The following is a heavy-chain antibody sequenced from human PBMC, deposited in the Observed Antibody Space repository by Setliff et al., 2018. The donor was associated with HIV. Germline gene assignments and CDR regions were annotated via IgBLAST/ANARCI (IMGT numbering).Heavy chain of an antibody. CDR3: AKDLTTVPVLTPLAD. Sequence: GGSLRLSCAASGFTFSSYGMNWVRQAPGKGLEWVAVIWYDGSNKYYADSVTGRFTISRDNSKNTRYLQMNSLRAEDTAVYYCAKDLTTVPVLTPLADWGQGTLFTVSS. D-gene: IGHD4-17*01. J-gene: IGHJ4*02. V-gene: IGHV3-30*02. CDR2: IWYDGSNK. CDR1: GFTFSSYG.